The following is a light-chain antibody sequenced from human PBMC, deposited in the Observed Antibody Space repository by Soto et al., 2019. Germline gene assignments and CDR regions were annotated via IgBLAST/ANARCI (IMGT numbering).Light chain of an antibody. CDR2: GAS. CDR3: QQYGTSPRT. J-gene: IGKJ2*01. CDR1: QSVSNSY. Sequence: EIVLTQSPATLSLSPGERASLSCRASQSVSNSYLAWYQQKPGQAPRLLIFGASNRATGILDRFSGSGSGTDFTLTISRLEPEDFAVYYCQQYGTSPRTFGQGTKLEIK. V-gene: IGKV3-20*01.